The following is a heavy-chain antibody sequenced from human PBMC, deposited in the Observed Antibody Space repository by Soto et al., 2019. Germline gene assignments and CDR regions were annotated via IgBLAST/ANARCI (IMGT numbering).Heavy chain of an antibody. CDR3: ARDYDGYSSIDAFDI. CDR2: INPNSGGT. D-gene: IGHD6-13*01. CDR1: GYTFTGYY. Sequence: ASVKVSCKASGYTFTGYYMHWVRQAPGQGLEWMGWINPNSGGTNYAQKFQGWVTMTRDTSISTAYMELSRLRSDDTAVYYCARDYDGYSSIDAFDIWGQGTMVTVS. J-gene: IGHJ3*02. V-gene: IGHV1-2*04.